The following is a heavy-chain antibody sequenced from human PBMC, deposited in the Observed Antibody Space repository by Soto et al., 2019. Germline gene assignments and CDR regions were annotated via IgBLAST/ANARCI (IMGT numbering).Heavy chain of an antibody. V-gene: IGHV3-53*02. D-gene: IGHD3-16*01. CDR1: GFTVSNNF. Sequence: VQLVESGGGLIQAGGSLRLSCAVSGFTVSNNFMMWVRQAPGKGLGWVSLIYSGGSISYADSVKGRFTISRDGSMNMLYLQMNSLTAEDTAVYYCARDGNGQRGSPHWGQGTLVTVSS. CDR3: ARDGNGQRGSPH. J-gene: IGHJ4*02. CDR2: IYSGGSI.